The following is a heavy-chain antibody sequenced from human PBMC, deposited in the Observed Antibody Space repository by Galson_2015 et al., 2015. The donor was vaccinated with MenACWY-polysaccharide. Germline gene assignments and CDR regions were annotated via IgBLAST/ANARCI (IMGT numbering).Heavy chain of an antibody. CDR1: GFTFSSYA. V-gene: IGHV3-23*01. CDR2: INANGDSA. CDR3: FLVETGDRVY. J-gene: IGHJ4*02. D-gene: IGHD5-18*01. Sequence: SLRLSCAGSGFTFSSYAMTWVRQAPGKGLEWVSGINANGDSAHYADSVTGRFFTSRDKSMNTLFLQMNGLRTEDTAVYYCFLVETGDRVYRGRGALVTVPS.